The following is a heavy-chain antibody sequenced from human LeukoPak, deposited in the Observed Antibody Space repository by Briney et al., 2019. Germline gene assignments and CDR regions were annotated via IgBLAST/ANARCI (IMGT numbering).Heavy chain of an antibody. D-gene: IGHD2-21*02. J-gene: IGHJ5*02. CDR1: GFSLSTSGMC. V-gene: IGHV2-70*11. CDR3: AHRGLVVVTDNWFDP. Sequence: SGPALVKPTQTLTLTCTFSGFSLSTSGMCVSWIRQPPGKALEWLARIDWDDDKYYSTSLKTRLTISKDTSKNQVVLTMTNMDPVDTATYYCAHRGLVVVTDNWFDPWGQGTLVTVSS. CDR2: IDWDDDK.